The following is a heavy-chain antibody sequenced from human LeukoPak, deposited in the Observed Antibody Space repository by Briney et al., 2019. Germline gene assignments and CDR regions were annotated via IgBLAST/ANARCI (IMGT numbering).Heavy chain of an antibody. J-gene: IGHJ4*02. CDR2: IQPNSGGT. CDR1: GYTFTGYY. D-gene: IGHD3-16*01. Sequence: ASVNVSCKSSGYTFTGYYMHWVRQPPGQGLEWMGWIQPNSGGTNHAQKFQGRVTMTRDTSISTAYMELSRLRSDDTAVYYCAREGDGDFLDYWGQGTLVTVSS. V-gene: IGHV1-2*02. CDR3: AREGDGDFLDY.